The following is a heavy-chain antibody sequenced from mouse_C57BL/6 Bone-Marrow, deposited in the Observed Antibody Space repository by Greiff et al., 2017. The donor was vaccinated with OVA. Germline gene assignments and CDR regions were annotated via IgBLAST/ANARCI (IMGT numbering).Heavy chain of an antibody. D-gene: IGHD2-4*01. CDR3: ASRLRRASWFAY. CDR2: ISSGGSYT. CDR1: GFTFSSYG. J-gene: IGHJ3*01. Sequence: VQLKESGGDLVKPGGSLKLSCAASGFTFSSYGMSWVRQTPDKRLEWVATISSGGSYTYYPDSVKGRFTISRDNAKNTLYLQMSSLKSEDTAMYYCASRLRRASWFAYWGQGTLVTVSA. V-gene: IGHV5-6*01.